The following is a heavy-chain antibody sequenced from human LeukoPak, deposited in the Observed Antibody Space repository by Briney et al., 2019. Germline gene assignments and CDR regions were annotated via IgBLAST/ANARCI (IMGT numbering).Heavy chain of an antibody. J-gene: IGHJ3*02. CDR2: IYNSGNT. D-gene: IGHD2-2*01. CDR1: GGSISSYY. Sequence: SETLSLTCTVSGGSISSYYWSWIRQPPGKGLEWIGYIYNSGNTYYNPSLKSRVTISVDTSNDQFSLKLSSVTAADTAVYYCAGGYCAGSTCYAPGDAFDIWGQGTMVAVSS. V-gene: IGHV4-59*01. CDR3: AGGYCAGSTCYAPGDAFDI.